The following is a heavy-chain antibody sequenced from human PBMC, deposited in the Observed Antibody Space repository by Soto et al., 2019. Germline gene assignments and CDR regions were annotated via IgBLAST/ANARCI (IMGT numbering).Heavy chain of an antibody. CDR1: GFTFSSYA. CDR3: ATHSSSHPKYYYYGMDV. Sequence: GESLKISCADSGFTFSSYAMHWVRQAPGRGLEWVSVIYSGGSTYDADSVKGRFTISRDNSKNTLYLQMNSLRAEDTAVYYCATHSSSHPKYYYYGMDVWGQGTTVTVSS. J-gene: IGHJ6*02. D-gene: IGHD6-19*01. V-gene: IGHV3-53*01. CDR2: IYSGGST.